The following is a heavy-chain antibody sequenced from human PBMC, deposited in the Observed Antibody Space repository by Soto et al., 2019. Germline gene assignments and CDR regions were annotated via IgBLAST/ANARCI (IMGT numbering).Heavy chain of an antibody. Sequence: GSLRLLCAAPGFTLNSYSMNWVRPAPGKGLEWVSAISGSGGSTYYADSVKGRFTISRDNSKNTLYMQMNSLRAEDKAVYYCAKYTVTTGRLDYWGQGTLVTVSS. V-gene: IGHV3-23*01. D-gene: IGHD4-17*01. CDR1: GFTLNSYS. CDR2: ISGSGGST. J-gene: IGHJ4*02. CDR3: AKYTVTTGRLDY.